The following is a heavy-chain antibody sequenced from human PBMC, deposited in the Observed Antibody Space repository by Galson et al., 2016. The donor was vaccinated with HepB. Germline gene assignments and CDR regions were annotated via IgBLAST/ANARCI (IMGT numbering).Heavy chain of an antibody. CDR3: PRGLSTCSVWARIPGVLGRNYFDP. J-gene: IGHJ5*02. V-gene: IGHV3-66*01. CDR2: IYSHGNT. D-gene: IGHD3-10*01. Sequence: SLRLSCAASGITVSRNYMSWVRQAPGKGLEWVSIIYSHGNTYYAASVKGRFTISRDNSKNTLFLQRDSLRVEDQAVYYCPRGLSTCSVWARIPGVLGRNYFDPWGQGTLVTVSS. CDR1: GITVSRNY.